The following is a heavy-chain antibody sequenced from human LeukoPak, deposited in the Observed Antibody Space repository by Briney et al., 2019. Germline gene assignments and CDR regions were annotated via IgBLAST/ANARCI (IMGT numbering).Heavy chain of an antibody. J-gene: IGHJ4*02. D-gene: IGHD5-18*01. CDR3: AIPSGYSYGV. V-gene: IGHV4-34*01. Sequence: PSETLSLTCAVYGGSFSGYYWSWIRQPPGKGLEWIGEINHSGSTNYNPSLKSRVTISVDTPKNQFSLKLSSVTAADTAVYYCAIPSGYSYGVWGQGTLVTVSS. CDR2: INHSGST. CDR1: GGSFSGYY.